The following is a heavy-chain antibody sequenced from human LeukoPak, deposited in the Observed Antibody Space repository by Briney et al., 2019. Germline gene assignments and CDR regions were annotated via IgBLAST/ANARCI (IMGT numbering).Heavy chain of an antibody. CDR1: EFTFSRYW. J-gene: IGHJ4*02. D-gene: IGHD4-17*01. CDR3: ARPYGALYYFDY. CDR2: INQDGSED. V-gene: IGHV3-7*01. Sequence: GGSLRLSCAVSEFTFSRYWMSWVRQAPGKGLEWVANINQDGSEDAYVDSVKGRFTISRDNARNSLYLRMNSLRAEDTAVYYCARPYGALYYFDYWGQGTLVTVSS.